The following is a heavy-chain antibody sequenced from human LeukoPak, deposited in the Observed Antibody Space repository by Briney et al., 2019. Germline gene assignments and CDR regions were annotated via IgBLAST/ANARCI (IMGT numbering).Heavy chain of an antibody. CDR2: IYSGGST. CDR1: GFTVSSNY. Sequence: GGSLRLSCAASGFTVSSNYMSWVRQAPGKGLEWVSVIYSGGSTYYADSVKGRFTISRDNSKNTLYLQMNSLRAEDTAVYYCARDSGYDYYDSSGSFDYWGQGTLVTVSS. CDR3: ARDSGYDYYDSSGSFDY. J-gene: IGHJ4*02. D-gene: IGHD3-22*01. V-gene: IGHV3-53*05.